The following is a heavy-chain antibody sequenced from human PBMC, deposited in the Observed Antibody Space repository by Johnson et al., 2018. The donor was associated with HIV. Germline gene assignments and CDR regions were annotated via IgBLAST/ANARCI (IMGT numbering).Heavy chain of an antibody. J-gene: IGHJ3*01. CDR3: ARGEEEQLGDAFDL. CDR2: ISYDGSNK. V-gene: IGHV3-30*03. CDR1: GFTFSDYY. Sequence: QVHLVESGGGLVQPGGSLRLSCAASGFTFSDYYMSWIRQAPGKGLEWVAVISYDGSNKYYADSVKGRFTISRDNSKNTLYLQMNSLRAEDTAVYYCARGEEEQLGDAFDLWSQGTMVTVSS. D-gene: IGHD6-6*01.